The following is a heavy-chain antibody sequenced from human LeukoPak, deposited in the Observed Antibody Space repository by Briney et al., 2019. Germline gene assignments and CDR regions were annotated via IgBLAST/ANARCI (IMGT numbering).Heavy chain of an antibody. D-gene: IGHD6-19*01. CDR2: IHYSGST. J-gene: IGHJ5*02. CDR3: ARGGWFHDR. Sequence: SETLSLTCSVSNGSISTTYWSWIRQPPGKGLEWIGNIHYSGSTNYNSSLKSRVTISVDTSKNQFSLKMVSVTTADTAVYFCARGGWFHDRWGQGTLVTVSS. CDR1: NGSISTTY. V-gene: IGHV4-59*01.